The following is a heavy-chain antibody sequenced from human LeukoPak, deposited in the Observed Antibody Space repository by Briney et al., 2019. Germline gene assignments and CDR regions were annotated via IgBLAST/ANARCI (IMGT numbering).Heavy chain of an antibody. CDR1: GFTFSSYA. D-gene: IGHD3-3*01. V-gene: IGHV3-23*01. Sequence: GGSLRLSCAASGFTFSSYAMSWVCQAPGKGLEWVSAISGSGGSTYYADSVKGRFTISRDNSKNTLYLQMNSLRAEDTAVYYCAIRGYYDFWSGPDYWGQGTLVTVSS. CDR3: AIRGYYDFWSGPDY. J-gene: IGHJ4*02. CDR2: ISGSGGST.